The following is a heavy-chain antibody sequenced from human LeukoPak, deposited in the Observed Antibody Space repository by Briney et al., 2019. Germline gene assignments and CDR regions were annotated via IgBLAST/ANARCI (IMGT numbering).Heavy chain of an antibody. V-gene: IGHV4-4*07. D-gene: IGHD3-22*01. Sequence: SETLSLTCTVSGGSISSYYWSWIRQPAGKGLESIGHISTSGSTNYNPSLKSRVTMSVDTSKNQFSLKLSSVTAADTAVYYCASGSSYDSSGRGFDYWGQGTLVTVSS. CDR1: GGSISSYY. J-gene: IGHJ4*02. CDR3: ASGSSYDSSGRGFDY. CDR2: ISTSGST.